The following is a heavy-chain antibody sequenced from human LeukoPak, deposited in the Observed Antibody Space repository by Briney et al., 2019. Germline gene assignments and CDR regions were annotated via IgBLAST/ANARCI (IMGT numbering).Heavy chain of an antibody. CDR2: ISPDGSNK. J-gene: IGHJ4*02. V-gene: IGHV3-30*18. CDR1: GFTFSNYG. CDR3: AKDYGGVTNY. Sequence: GGSLRLSCAASGFTFSNYGMHWVRQAPGKGLEWVALISPDGSNKYYADSVKGRFTISRDNSKNTLYLQMNSLRPEDTALYYCAKDYGGVTNYWGRGTLVTVSS. D-gene: IGHD3-16*01.